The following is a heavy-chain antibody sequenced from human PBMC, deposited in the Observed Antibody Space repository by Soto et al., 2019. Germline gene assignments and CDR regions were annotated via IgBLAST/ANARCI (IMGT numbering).Heavy chain of an antibody. CDR2: IWYDGSNK. D-gene: IGHD2-2*01. J-gene: IGHJ4*02. CDR1: GFTFSSYG. V-gene: IGHV3-33*01. Sequence: GGSLRLSCAASGFTFSSYGMHWVRQAPGKGLEWVAVIWYDGSNKYYADSVKGRFTISRDNSKNTLHLQMNSLRAEDTAVYYCARVPYCSSSSCYSYFDSWGQGTLVTVSS. CDR3: ARVPYCSSSSCYSYFDS.